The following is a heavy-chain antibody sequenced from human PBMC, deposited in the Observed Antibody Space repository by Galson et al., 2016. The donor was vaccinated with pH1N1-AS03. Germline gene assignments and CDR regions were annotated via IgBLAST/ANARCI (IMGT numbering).Heavy chain of an antibody. CDR2: IRSSGNPI. CDR1: GFTFTSDS. D-gene: IGHD1-14*01. CDR3: ARDGPDRPLGASFDY. V-gene: IGHV3-48*01. J-gene: IGHJ4*02. Sequence: SLRLSCAASGFTFTSDSMNWVSQAPGKGLEWISYIRSSGNPIYYADSVKGRFTISRDNAKNSVYLQMNSLRAEDTAVYFCARDGPDRPLGASFDYWGQGALVIVSS.